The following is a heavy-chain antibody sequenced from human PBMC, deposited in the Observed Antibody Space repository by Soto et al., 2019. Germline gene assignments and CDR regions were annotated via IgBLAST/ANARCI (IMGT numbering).Heavy chain of an antibody. CDR2: ISYDGSNK. J-gene: IGHJ4*02. CDR1: GFTFSSYA. Sequence: GGSLRLSCAASGFTFSSYAMHWVRQAPGKGLEWVAVISYDGSNKYYADSVKGRFTISRDNSKNTLYLQMNSLRAEDTAVYYCARDPMALFYYYDSSGYYFDYWGQGTLVTVSS. D-gene: IGHD3-22*01. V-gene: IGHV3-30-3*01. CDR3: ARDPMALFYYYDSSGYYFDY.